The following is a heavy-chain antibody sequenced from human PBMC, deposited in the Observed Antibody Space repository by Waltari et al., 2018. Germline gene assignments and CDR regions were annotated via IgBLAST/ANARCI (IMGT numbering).Heavy chain of an antibody. Sequence: QVQLQESGPGLVKPSETLSLPCTVSGGSIRSFYWSWIRQPAGQGLEWIGRIYTSGSTNYNPSLKSRVTMSVDTSKNQFSLKLSSVTAADTAVYYCARGSEYCSSTSCYGNYYMDVWGKGTTVTVSS. CDR3: ARGSEYCSSTSCYGNYYMDV. CDR1: GGSIRSFY. D-gene: IGHD2-2*01. J-gene: IGHJ6*03. CDR2: IYTSGST. V-gene: IGHV4-4*07.